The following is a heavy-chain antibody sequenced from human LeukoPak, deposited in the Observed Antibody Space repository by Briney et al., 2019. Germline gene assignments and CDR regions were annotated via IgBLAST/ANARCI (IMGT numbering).Heavy chain of an antibody. CDR1: GYTFTSYG. V-gene: IGHV1-18*01. Sequence: ASVKVSCKASGYTFTSYGISWVRQAPGQGLEWMGWISAYNGNTNYAQKLQGRVTMTTDTSTSTAYMELRGLRSDDTAVYYCARGHRYCSSTSCYDAAGFDYWGQGTLVTVSS. J-gene: IGHJ4*02. CDR2: ISAYNGNT. D-gene: IGHD2-2*01. CDR3: ARGHRYCSSTSCYDAAGFDY.